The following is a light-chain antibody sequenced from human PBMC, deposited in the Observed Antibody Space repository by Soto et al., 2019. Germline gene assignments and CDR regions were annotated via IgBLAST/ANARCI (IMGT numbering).Light chain of an antibody. J-gene: IGKJ2*01. CDR3: QQYGSSPYT. V-gene: IGKV3-20*01. CDR2: GAS. CDR1: QSVSSSY. Sequence: EIVLTQSPGTLSLSPGERATLSCRASQSVSSSYLAWYQQKPGQAPRLLIYGASSRATGIPDRFGGSGSGTDFTLTISRLEPEDFAVDYCQQYGSSPYTFGQGTKLEIK.